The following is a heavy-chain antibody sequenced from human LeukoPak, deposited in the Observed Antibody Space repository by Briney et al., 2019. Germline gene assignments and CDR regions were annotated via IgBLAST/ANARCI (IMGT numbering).Heavy chain of an antibody. CDR2: IGTADDT. D-gene: IGHD4-11*01. CDR3: ARRHYYSNWYYYYGMDV. V-gene: IGHV3-13*01. CDR1: GFIFSDYD. Sequence: GGSLRLSCAASGFIFSDYDMHWVRQPIGKGLEWVSAIGTADDTYYPGSVKGRFTISRDNAKNSLYLQMSSLRVDDSAVYYCARRHYYSNWYYYYGMDVWGQGTTVIVSS. J-gene: IGHJ6*02.